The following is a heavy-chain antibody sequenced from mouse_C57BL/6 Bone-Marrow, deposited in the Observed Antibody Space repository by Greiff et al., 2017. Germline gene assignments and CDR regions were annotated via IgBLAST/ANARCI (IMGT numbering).Heavy chain of an antibody. V-gene: IGHV5-17*01. CDR1: GFTFSDYG. D-gene: IGHD4-1*01. CDR2: ISSGSSTI. CDR3: ARRANWSYWYFDV. J-gene: IGHJ1*03. Sequence: EVKLVESGGGLVKPGGSLKLSCAASGFTFSDYGMHWVRQAPEKGLEWVAYISSGSSTIYYADTVKGRFTISRDNAKNTLFLQMTSLRSEDTAMYYCARRANWSYWYFDVWGTGTTVTVSS.